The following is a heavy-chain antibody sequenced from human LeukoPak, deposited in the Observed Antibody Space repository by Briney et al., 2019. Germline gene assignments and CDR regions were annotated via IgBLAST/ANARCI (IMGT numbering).Heavy chain of an antibody. CDR2: ISYSGNT. V-gene: IGHV4-59*08. J-gene: IGHJ4*02. D-gene: IGHD1-1*01. Sequence: SETLSLTCTVSGASISNYYWSWIRLPPGKGLEWIGYISYSGNTNYNPSLKSRVTISVDTSKFSLKLSSVTAADTAVYYCARTRNGHFDYWGQGTLVTVSS. CDR1: GASISNYY. CDR3: ARTRNGHFDY.